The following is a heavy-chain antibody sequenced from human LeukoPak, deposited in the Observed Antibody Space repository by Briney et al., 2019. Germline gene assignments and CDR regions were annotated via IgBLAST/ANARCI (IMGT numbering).Heavy chain of an antibody. V-gene: IGHV1-2*06. Sequence: ASVKVSCKASGYTFTGYYMHWARQAPGQGLEWMGRINPNSGGTNYAQKFQGRVTMTRDTSISTAYMELSRLRSDDTAVYYCARYYYDSSGPDYWGQGTLVTVSS. CDR2: INPNSGGT. CDR1: GYTFTGYY. CDR3: ARYYYDSSGPDY. D-gene: IGHD3-22*01. J-gene: IGHJ4*02.